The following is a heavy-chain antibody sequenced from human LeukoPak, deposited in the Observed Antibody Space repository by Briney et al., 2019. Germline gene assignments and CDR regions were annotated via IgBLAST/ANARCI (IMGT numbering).Heavy chain of an antibody. CDR3: AREGGYSYGYDLGY. J-gene: IGHJ4*02. CDR2: IIPILGIA. D-gene: IGHD5-18*01. V-gene: IGHV1-69*04. CDR1: VGTFSSYA. Sequence: ASVKVSCKASVGTFSSYAISWVRQAPGQGLEWMGRIIPILGIANYAQKFQGRVTITADKSTSTAYMELSSLRSEDTAVYYCAREGGYSYGYDLGYWGQGTLVTVSS.